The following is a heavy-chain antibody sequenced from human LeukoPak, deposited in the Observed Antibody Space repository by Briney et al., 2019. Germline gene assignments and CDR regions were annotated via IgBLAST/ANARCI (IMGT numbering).Heavy chain of an antibody. CDR2: INPNSGGT. D-gene: IGHD3-10*01. CDR3: ARDALYGSECYYNDFDYCYYMDV. J-gene: IGHJ6*03. CDR1: GYTFTGYY. V-gene: IGHV1-2*06. Sequence: ASVKVSCKASGYTFTGYYMHWVRQAPGQGLEWMGRINPNSGGTNYAQKFQGRVTMTRDTSISTAYMELSRLRSDDTAVYYCARDALYGSECYYNDFDYCYYMDVWGKGTTVTVSS.